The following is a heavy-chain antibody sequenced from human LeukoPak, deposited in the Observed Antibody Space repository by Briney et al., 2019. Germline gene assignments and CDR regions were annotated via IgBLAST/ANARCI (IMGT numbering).Heavy chain of an antibody. J-gene: IGHJ4*02. CDR1: GFTVSSYY. CDR2: IYSGGST. CDR3: ARGPSGFDY. Sequence: SGGPLRLSCAASGFTVSSYYMSWVRQAPGKGLEWVSLIYSGGSTYYADSVKGRFTISRDNSKNTLYLQMNSLRAEDTAVYYCARGPSGFDYWGQGTLVTVSS. V-gene: IGHV3-53*01. D-gene: IGHD3-10*01.